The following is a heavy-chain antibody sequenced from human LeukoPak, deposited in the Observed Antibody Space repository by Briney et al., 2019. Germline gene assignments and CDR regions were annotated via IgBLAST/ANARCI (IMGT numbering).Heavy chain of an antibody. V-gene: IGHV3-74*01. CDR3: AQREPRNFQH. D-gene: IGHD1-26*01. Sequence: GQSLRLSWAASRFTFSSYWMHWVRQAPGKGLVWVSRINSDGSSTSYADSVKGRFTISRDNAKNTLYLQMNSLRAEDTAVYYCAQREPRNFQHWGQGTLVTASS. CDR2: INSDGSST. J-gene: IGHJ1*01. CDR1: RFTFSSYW.